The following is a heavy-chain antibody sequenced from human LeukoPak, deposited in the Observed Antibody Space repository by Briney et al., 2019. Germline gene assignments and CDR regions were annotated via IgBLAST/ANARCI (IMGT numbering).Heavy chain of an antibody. D-gene: IGHD2-15*01. J-gene: IGHJ4*02. CDR1: EDTFTGYY. Sequence: ASVRVSCKASEDTFTGYYIHWVRQAPGQGLEWMGWVNPNNGVTEYAQEFQGRVTMTRDTSLSTAYMELSRLRSDDTAVYYCAREVPSRYCSGGSCPHDYWGQGTLVTVSS. V-gene: IGHV1-2*02. CDR2: VNPNNGVT. CDR3: AREVPSRYCSGGSCPHDY.